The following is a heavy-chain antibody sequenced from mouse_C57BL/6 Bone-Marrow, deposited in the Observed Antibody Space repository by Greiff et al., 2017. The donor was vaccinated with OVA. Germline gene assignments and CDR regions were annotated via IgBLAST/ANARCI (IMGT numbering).Heavy chain of an antibody. Sequence: EVQLQQSGPELVKPGASVKISCKASGYTFTDYYMNWVKQSHGKSLEWIGDINPNNGGTSYNQKFKGKATLTVDKSSSTAYMELRSLTSEDSAVYYCARPYYLVGFAYWGQGTLVTVSA. D-gene: IGHD1-1*01. J-gene: IGHJ3*01. V-gene: IGHV1-26*01. CDR1: GYTFTDYY. CDR2: INPNNGGT. CDR3: ARPYYLVGFAY.